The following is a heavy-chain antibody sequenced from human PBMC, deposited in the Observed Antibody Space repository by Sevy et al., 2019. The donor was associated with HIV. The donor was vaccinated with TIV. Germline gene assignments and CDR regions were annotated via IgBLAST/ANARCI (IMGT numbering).Heavy chain of an antibody. J-gene: IGHJ5*02. CDR2: VYHTGST. D-gene: IGHD5-12*01. CDR1: GGSISVYY. V-gene: IGHV4-59*01. CDR3: ARAPPVRSGDDSLNWFDP. Sequence: SETLSLTCTVSGGSISVYYWSWIRQPPGKELEYIGYVYHTGSTNYNPSLKSRVTISVDTCNNHFSLKLTSVTAADTAVYYCARAPPVRSGDDSLNWFDPWGQGTLVTVSS.